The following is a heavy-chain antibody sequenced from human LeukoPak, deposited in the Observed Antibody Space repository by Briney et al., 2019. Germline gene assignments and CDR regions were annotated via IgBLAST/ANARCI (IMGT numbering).Heavy chain of an antibody. D-gene: IGHD2/OR15-2a*01. CDR3: ARVQSTLTRSGFDY. V-gene: IGHV1-2*06. CDR1: GYTFTCYY. J-gene: IGHJ4*02. CDR2: INPNSGGT. Sequence: ASVKVSCKASGYTFTCYYMHWVRQAPGQGLEWMGRINPNSGGTNYAQKFQGRVTMTRDTSIGTAYMELSRLRSDDTAVYYCARVQSTLTRSGFDYWGQGTLVTVSS.